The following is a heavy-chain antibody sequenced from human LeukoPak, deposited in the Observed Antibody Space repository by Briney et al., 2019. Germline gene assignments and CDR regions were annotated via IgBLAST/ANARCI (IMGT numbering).Heavy chain of an antibody. Sequence: QSGGSLRLSCAASGFTFSSYWMSWVRQAPGKGLEWVANIKQDGSEKYYVDSVKGRFTTSRDNAKNSLYLQMNSLRAEDTAVYYCARDLVAAGTPRSVWGQGTLVTVSS. CDR2: IKQDGSEK. V-gene: IGHV3-7*01. D-gene: IGHD6-13*01. CDR3: ARDLVAAGTPRSV. J-gene: IGHJ4*02. CDR1: GFTFSSYW.